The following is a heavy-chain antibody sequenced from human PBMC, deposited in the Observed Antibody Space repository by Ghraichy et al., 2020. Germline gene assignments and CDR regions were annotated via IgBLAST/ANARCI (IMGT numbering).Heavy chain of an antibody. V-gene: IGHV3-7*01. CDR1: GFTFSASW. CDR2: IKQDGSAQ. Sequence: GGSLRLSCAASGFTFSASWMSWVRQVPGKGLEWVANIKQDGSAQNYVDSVRGRFTISRDNAKSSLFLQMDSLRVEDTALYYCARGGGNFALWGQGSLVTVSS. D-gene: IGHD4-23*01. J-gene: IGHJ4*02. CDR3: ARGGGNFAL.